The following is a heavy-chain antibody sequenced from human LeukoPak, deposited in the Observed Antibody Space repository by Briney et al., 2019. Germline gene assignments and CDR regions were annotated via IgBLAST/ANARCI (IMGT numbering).Heavy chain of an antibody. CDR3: AKDKFAYYCDSSGYYSEGFDY. CDR2: TSYDGSNK. CDR1: GFTFSSYG. J-gene: IGHJ4*02. Sequence: GRSLRLSCAASGFTFSSYGMHWVRQAPGKGLEWVAVTSYDGSNKYYADSVKGRFTISRDNSKNTLYLQMNSLRAEDTAVYYCAKDKFAYYCDSSGYYSEGFDYWGQGTLVTVSS. V-gene: IGHV3-30*18. D-gene: IGHD3-22*01.